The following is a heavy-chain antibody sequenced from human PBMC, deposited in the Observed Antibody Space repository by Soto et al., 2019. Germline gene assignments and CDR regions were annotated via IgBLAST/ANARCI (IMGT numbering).Heavy chain of an antibody. J-gene: IGHJ3*02. CDR2: IAYDGSKK. Sequence: QVQLVESGGGVVQPGRSLRLSCAASGFRFSGYTMHWVRQAPGKGLEWVALIAYDGSKKYYADSVKGRLTISRDNSKNTLYLRMNSLRPDDTALYYCARGVYYDSSGYYGSAFDIWGQGTMVTVSS. D-gene: IGHD3-22*01. V-gene: IGHV3-30-3*01. CDR1: GFRFSGYT. CDR3: ARGVYYDSSGYYGSAFDI.